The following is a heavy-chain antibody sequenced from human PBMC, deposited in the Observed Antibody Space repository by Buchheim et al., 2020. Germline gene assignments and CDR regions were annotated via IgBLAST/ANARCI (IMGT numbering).Heavy chain of an antibody. CDR2: INHSGST. CDR1: GGSFSGYY. D-gene: IGHD3-3*01. V-gene: IGHV4-34*01. J-gene: IGHJ4*02. CDR3: ARAVFWSGLVDY. Sequence: QVQLQQWGAGLLKPSETLSLTCAVYGGSFSGYYWSWIRQPPGKGLEWIGEINHSGSTNYNPSLKSRVSISVDNTKNQVPLKLSSVTAADTAVYYCARAVFWSGLVDYWGQGTL.